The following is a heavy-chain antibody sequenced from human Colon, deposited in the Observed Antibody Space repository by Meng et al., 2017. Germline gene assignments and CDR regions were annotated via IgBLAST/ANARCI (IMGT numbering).Heavy chain of an antibody. CDR3: AAGLRHGDWFDP. D-gene: IGHD4-17*01. Sequence: GHLKGPGPGRVKPSETLSLTCAVSGDSITSTKWWNWVRQPPGKRLEWIGEIHHSETTNYNPSLESRVTISIDNSKNQFSLKLDSVTAADTAVYYCAAGLRHGDWFDPWGPGTLVTVSS. J-gene: IGHJ5*02. V-gene: IGHV4-4*02. CDR1: GDSITSTKW. CDR2: IHHSETT.